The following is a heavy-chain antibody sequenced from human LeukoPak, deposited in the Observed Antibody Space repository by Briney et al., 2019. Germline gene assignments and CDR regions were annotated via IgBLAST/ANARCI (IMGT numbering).Heavy chain of an antibody. D-gene: IGHD1-26*01. V-gene: IGHV3-48*03. CDR1: GFTFSSYE. Sequence: GGSLRLSCAASGFTFSSYEMNWVRQAPGKGREGVSYISSSGSTIYYADSVKGRFTTSRDNAKNSLYLPMNSLRAEDTAVSYCARGASGSYNYGFDYGGQGTLVTVSS. J-gene: IGHJ4*02. CDR3: ARGASGSYNYGFDY. CDR2: ISSSGSTI.